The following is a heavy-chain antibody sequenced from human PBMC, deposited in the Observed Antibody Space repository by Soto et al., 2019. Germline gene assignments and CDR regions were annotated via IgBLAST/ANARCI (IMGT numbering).Heavy chain of an antibody. CDR2: IYYSGST. D-gene: IGHD3-10*01. J-gene: IGHJ4*02. CDR1: GGSISSGGYY. CDR3: ARDSLESAGFDY. Sequence: TVSGGSISSGGYYWSWIRQHPGKGLEWIGYIYYSGSTYYNPSLKSRVTISVDTSKNQFSLKLSSVTAADTAVYYCARDSLESAGFDYWGQGTLVTVSS. V-gene: IGHV4-31*03.